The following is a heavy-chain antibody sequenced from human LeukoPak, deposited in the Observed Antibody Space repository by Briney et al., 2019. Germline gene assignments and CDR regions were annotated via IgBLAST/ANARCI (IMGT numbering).Heavy chain of an antibody. V-gene: IGHV1-8*01. D-gene: IGHD3-3*01. CDR3: AMGHYDLNLG. CDR2: MNTNSGNR. Sequence: ASVKVSCQASGYTFLSYVINWVRQATGQGLEWMGWMNTNSGNRGYAQKFQGRVTMTRNTSISTAYMELSRLRSEDTAVYYCAMGHYDLNLGWGQGTLVSVSS. CDR1: GYTFLSYV. J-gene: IGHJ4*02.